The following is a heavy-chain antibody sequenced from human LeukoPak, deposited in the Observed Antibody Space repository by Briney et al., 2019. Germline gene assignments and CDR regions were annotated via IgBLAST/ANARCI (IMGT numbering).Heavy chain of an antibody. CDR1: GFTFSNYW. D-gene: IGHD3-9*01. V-gene: IGHV3-23*01. CDR2: ISGSGGST. Sequence: GGSLRLSCAGSGFTFSNYWMSWVRQAPGKGLEWVSVISGSGGSTSYADSVKGRFTVSRDNSKNMLYLQMNSLRAEDTAIYYCAKDYDTLTGYYSFSDYWGQGTLVTVSS. CDR3: AKDYDTLTGYYSFSDY. J-gene: IGHJ4*02.